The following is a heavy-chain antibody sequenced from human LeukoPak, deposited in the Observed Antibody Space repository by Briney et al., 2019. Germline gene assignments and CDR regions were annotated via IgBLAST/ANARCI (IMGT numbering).Heavy chain of an antibody. CDR1: VLTVSSDY. V-gene: IGHV3-53*01. J-gene: IGHJ4*02. CDR2: IYSGGNT. Sequence: GGSLRLSCATSVLTVSSDYMSWVRQAPGKGLEWVSLIYSGGNTNYADSVKCRFTISRDNSKNTLYLQMNSLRAEDTAVYYCARGAIDGWGQGTLVTVS. D-gene: IGHD3-22*01. CDR3: ARGAIDG.